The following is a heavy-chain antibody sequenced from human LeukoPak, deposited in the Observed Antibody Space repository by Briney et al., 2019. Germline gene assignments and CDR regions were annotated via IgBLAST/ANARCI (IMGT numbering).Heavy chain of an antibody. CDR3: ARSSVRLYYYDSSGYPNYFDY. Sequence: ASVKVSCKASGYTFTGYYMHWVRQAPGQGLEWMGWINPNSGGTNYAQKFQGRVTMTRDTSISTAYMELSRLRSEDTAVYYCARSSVRLYYYDSSGYPNYFDYWGQGTLVTVSS. CDR2: INPNSGGT. CDR1: GYTFTGYY. J-gene: IGHJ4*02. D-gene: IGHD3-22*01. V-gene: IGHV1-2*02.